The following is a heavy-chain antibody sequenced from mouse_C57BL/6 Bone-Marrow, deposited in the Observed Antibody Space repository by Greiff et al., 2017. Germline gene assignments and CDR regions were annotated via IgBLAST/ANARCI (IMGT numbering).Heavy chain of an antibody. CDR2: IWWGDDK. V-gene: IGHV8-8*01. CDR3: ARGYYGSSSGFAY. J-gene: IGHJ3*01. D-gene: IGHD1-1*01. CDR1: GFSLSTFGMG. Sequence: QVTLKESGPGILQPSPTLSLTCSFSGFSLSTFGMGVGWIRQPSGKGLEWLAHIWWGDDKYYNPALKSRLTISKDTSKNQVFLKIAHVDATDSATDYCARGYYGSSSGFAYWGQGTLVTVSA.